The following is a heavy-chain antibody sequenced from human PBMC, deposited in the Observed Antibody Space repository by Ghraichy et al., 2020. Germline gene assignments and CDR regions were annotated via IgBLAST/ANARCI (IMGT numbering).Heavy chain of an antibody. V-gene: IGHV4-59*01. CDR1: GGSISSYY. D-gene: IGHD2-2*01. CDR2: IYYSGST. J-gene: IGHJ4*02. CDR3: ARTSEAPYCSSTSCYGVYYFDY. Sequence: SETLSLTCTVSGGSISSYYWSWIRQPPGKGLEWIGYIYYSGSTNYNPSLKSRVTISVDTSKNQFSLKLSSVTAADTAVYYCARTSEAPYCSSTSCYGVYYFDYWGQGTLVTVSS.